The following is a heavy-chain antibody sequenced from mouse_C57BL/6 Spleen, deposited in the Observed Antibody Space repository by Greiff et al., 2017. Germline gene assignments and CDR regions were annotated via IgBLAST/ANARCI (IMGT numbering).Heavy chain of an antibody. CDR2: IYPSDSET. V-gene: IGHV1-61*01. CDR3: ARSLPAMDY. Sequence: VQLQQPGAELVRPGSSVKLSCKASGYTFTSYWMDWVKQRPGQGLEWIGNIYPSDSETPYNQKFKDKATLTVDKSSSTAYMQLSSLTSEDSAVYYWARSLPAMDYWGQGTSVTVSS. J-gene: IGHJ4*01. CDR1: GYTFTSYW.